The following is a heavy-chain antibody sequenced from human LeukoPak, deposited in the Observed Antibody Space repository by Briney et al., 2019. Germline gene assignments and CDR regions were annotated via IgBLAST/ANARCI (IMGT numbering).Heavy chain of an antibody. CDR2: IRYDGINK. CDR1: GFTFSTHG. J-gene: IGHJ3*02. Sequence: GGSLRLSCAASGFTFSTHGMHWVRQAPGKGLEWVAFIRYDGINKYYAGSVKGRFTISRDSFKNTLYLQMNSLRPEDTAVYYCAKEGDYYGSGSYRDGFDIWGQGTRATVSS. D-gene: IGHD3-10*01. CDR3: AKEGDYYGSGSYRDGFDI. V-gene: IGHV3-30*02.